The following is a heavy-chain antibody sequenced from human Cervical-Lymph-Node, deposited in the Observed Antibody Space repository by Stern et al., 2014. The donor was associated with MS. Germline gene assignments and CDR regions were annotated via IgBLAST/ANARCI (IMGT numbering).Heavy chain of an antibody. J-gene: IGHJ4*02. CDR1: GYSFTYYG. CDR3: ARDKMHAFDY. D-gene: IGHD2-8*01. V-gene: IGHV1-18*01. Sequence: QVQLVQSGGEVKKPGASVKVSCKASGYSFTYYGINWVRQAPGQGLEGMGWVSGDSGHTDSAQKFQGRFTMTRDTTTGTAYMEVRSLRSEDTAVYYCARDKMHAFDYWGQGTQVTVPS. CDR2: VSGDSGHT.